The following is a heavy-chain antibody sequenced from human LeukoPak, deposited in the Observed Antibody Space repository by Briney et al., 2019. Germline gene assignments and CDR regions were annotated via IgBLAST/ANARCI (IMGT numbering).Heavy chain of an antibody. Sequence: GGSLRLSCAASGFTFSSHGMHWVGQAPGKGLEWVAVIWYDGSNKYYADSVKGRFTISRDNSKNTLYLQMNSLRAEDTAVYYCARDGTGSNSGWYIHWGQGALVTVSS. CDR3: ARDGTGSNSGWYIH. J-gene: IGHJ4*02. D-gene: IGHD6-19*01. CDR1: GFTFSSHG. V-gene: IGHV3-33*01. CDR2: IWYDGSNK.